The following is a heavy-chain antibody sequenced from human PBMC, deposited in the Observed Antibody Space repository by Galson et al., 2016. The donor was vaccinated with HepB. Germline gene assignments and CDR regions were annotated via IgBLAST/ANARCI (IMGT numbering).Heavy chain of an antibody. J-gene: IGHJ3*02. V-gene: IGHV4-4*02. Sequence: SETLSLTCAVSGVSISSYDWWNWVRQAPGKGLEWIGEIYHDGRTNYNPSLKSRGTMSLYKSKNQFSLILSSVTAADTAIYYCANSEGLAGTDAFDIWGQGTMVTVS. D-gene: IGHD6-19*01. CDR3: ANSEGLAGTDAFDI. CDR2: IYHDGRT. CDR1: GVSISSYDW.